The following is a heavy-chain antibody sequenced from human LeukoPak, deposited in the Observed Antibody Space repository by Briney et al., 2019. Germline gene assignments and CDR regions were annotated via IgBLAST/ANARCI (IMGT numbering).Heavy chain of an antibody. Sequence: KPSETLSLTCSVSGASISRRYWSWIRQPARKGLELIWRVYTRGSTQYNPSLKSRVIMSIGTSRNQFSLRLNSVTAADTAVYYCARAKGRDVVATRERCFDLWGRGILVTVS. CDR3: ARAKGRDVVATRERCFDL. CDR2: VYTRGST. CDR1: GASISRRY. V-gene: IGHV4-4*07. J-gene: IGHJ2*01. D-gene: IGHD2-21*02.